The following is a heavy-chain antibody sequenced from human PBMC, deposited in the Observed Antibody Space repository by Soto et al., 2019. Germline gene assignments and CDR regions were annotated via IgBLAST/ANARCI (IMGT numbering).Heavy chain of an antibody. V-gene: IGHV3-23*01. D-gene: IGHD2-8*01. CDR3: AKEIFAAAYAATSDFDY. J-gene: IGHJ4*02. Sequence: SLRLSCAASGFTFSSHAMGWLRQAPGTGPEWVAFVDGSGGDTSYADSVKGRFTISRDNSDNSLFLDMNSLRAEDTGRYFCAKEIFAAAYAATSDFDYWGQGTLVTVSS. CDR1: GFTFSSHA. CDR2: VDGSGGDT.